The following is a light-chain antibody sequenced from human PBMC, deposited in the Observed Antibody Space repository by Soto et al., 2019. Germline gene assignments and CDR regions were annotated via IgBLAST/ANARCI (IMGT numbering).Light chain of an antibody. Sequence: EIVMTQSPATLSVSPGERATLSSRASQSVSSNLAWYQQKPGQAPRLLIYGASTRATGIPARFSGSGSGTEFTLTISSLQSEDFAVYYCQQYNNRPPWTFGQGTKVDIK. CDR3: QQYNNRPPWT. J-gene: IGKJ1*01. CDR1: QSVSSN. CDR2: GAS. V-gene: IGKV3-15*01.